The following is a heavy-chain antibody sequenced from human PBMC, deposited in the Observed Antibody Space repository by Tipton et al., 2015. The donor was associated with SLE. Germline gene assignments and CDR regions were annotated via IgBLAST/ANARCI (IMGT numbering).Heavy chain of an antibody. Sequence: TLSLTCAVYGGSISSYYWSWIRQPAGKGLEWIGRIYYSGSTCYNPSLKSRVTISVDTSKNQFSLKLSSVTAADTAVYYCARGVVVAAFDLWGRGTLVTVSS. J-gene: IGHJ2*01. D-gene: IGHD2-15*01. V-gene: IGHV4-59*10. CDR2: IYYSGST. CDR1: GGSISSYY. CDR3: ARGVVVAAFDL.